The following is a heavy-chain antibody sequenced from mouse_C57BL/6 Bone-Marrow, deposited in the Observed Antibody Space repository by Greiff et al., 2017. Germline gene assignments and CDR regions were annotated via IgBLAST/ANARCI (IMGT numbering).Heavy chain of an antibody. V-gene: IGHV14-4*01. CDR2: IDPENGDT. J-gene: IGHJ3*01. Sequence: EVQLVESGAELVRPGASVKLSCTASGFNIKDDYMHWVKQRPEQGLEWIGWIDPENGDTEYASKFQGKATITADTSSNTAYLQLSSLTSEDTAVYYCTIITTVVATGAYWGQGTLVTVSA. D-gene: IGHD1-1*01. CDR3: TIITTVVATGAY. CDR1: GFNIKDDY.